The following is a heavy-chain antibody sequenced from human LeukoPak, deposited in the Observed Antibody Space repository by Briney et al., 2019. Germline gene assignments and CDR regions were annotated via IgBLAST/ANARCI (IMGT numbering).Heavy chain of an antibody. D-gene: IGHD1-14*01. CDR3: AKAPGPGYYYDYIYV. Sequence: GGSLRLSCAASGFTFNGYAMHWVRHAPGKGLEWVSGVSWNSGSIVYADSVKGRFTISRDNAKNSLYLQMNNLRSEDTALYDLAKAPGPGYYYDYIYVWGKGTTVTVSS. J-gene: IGHJ6*03. V-gene: IGHV3-9*01. CDR1: GFTFNGYA. CDR2: VSWNSGSI.